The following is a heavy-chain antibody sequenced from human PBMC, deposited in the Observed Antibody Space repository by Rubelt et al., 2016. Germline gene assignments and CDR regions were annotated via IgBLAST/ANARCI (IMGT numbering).Heavy chain of an antibody. CDR2: IYYSGRT. CDR1: GGSISSYY. V-gene: IGHV4-59*12. Sequence: QVQLQESGPGLVKPSETLSLTCTVSGGSISSYYWSWIRQPPGKGLGWIGYIYYSGRTYYKPSLMLWVTLSGDTSKNQVCLKLSSVTAADTAVYYCARSILWFGELEGLFDYWGQGTLVTVSS. J-gene: IGHJ4*02. D-gene: IGHD3-10*01. CDR3: ARSILWFGELEGLFDY.